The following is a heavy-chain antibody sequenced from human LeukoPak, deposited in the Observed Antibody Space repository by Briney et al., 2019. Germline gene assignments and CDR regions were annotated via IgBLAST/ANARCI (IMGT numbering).Heavy chain of an antibody. Sequence: PSETLSLTCTVSGGSISSYYWSWIRQPAGKGLEWIGRIYTSGSTNYNPSLKSRVTISVDTSKNQFSLKLSSVTAADTAVYYCARGGGSGSYYFDYFDYWGQGTLVTVSS. CDR3: ARGGGSGSYYFDYFDY. D-gene: IGHD1-26*01. V-gene: IGHV4-4*07. CDR1: GGSISSYY. J-gene: IGHJ4*02. CDR2: IYTSGST.